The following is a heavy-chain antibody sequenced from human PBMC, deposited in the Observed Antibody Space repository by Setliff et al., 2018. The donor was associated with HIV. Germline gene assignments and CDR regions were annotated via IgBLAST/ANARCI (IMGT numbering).Heavy chain of an antibody. Sequence: ASVKVSCKASGYTFTSYAMHWVRQAPGQRLEWMGWINAGNGNTKYSQKFQGRVTITRDTSASTAYMELSSLRPEDTAVYYCARDPEAQIVVVPAYMDVWGKGTTVTVSS. CDR1: GYTFTSYA. J-gene: IGHJ6*03. D-gene: IGHD2-2*01. CDR2: INAGNGNT. V-gene: IGHV1-3*01. CDR3: ARDPEAQIVVVPAYMDV.